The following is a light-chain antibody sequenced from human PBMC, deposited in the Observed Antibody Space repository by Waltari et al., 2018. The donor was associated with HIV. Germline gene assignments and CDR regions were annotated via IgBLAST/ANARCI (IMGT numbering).Light chain of an antibody. CDR3: LHYNTWPFT. J-gene: IGKJ2*01. Sequence: VVLTQSPAFLSASLGDRVNFTCRARRSVAYTLGWFQHRPGPPPRLLIYGTTKRDTGVAYRFTGSGYGTEFTLTLTNFQSEDAAVYFCLHYNTWPFTFGQGTKLEL. V-gene: IGKV3-15*01. CDR2: GTT. CDR1: RSVAYT.